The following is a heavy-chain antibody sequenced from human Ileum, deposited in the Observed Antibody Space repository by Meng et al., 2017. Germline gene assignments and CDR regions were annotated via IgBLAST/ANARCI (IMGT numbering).Heavy chain of an antibody. CDR3: AKLVAVDGIDY. CDR2: MNPNSGNT. J-gene: IGHJ4*02. Sequence: QLVQSGGEVKTPGATVKVPCKAFGYTFTSYDINGVRQATGQGLEWMGWMNPNSGNTGYAQKFQGRVSITRNTSISTAYMELSSLRSEDTAVYYCAKLVAVDGIDYWGQGTLVTVSS. V-gene: IGHV1-8*03. CDR1: GYTFTSYD. D-gene: IGHD5-24*01.